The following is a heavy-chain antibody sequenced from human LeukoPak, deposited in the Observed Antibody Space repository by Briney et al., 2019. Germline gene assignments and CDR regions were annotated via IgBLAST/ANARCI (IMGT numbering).Heavy chain of an antibody. V-gene: IGHV1-2*02. CDR1: GYTFTGDF. J-gene: IGHJ4*02. D-gene: IGHD3-16*02. CDR3: TRGVKDEYVWGSYRYYFDY. Sequence: GASVKVSCKASGYTFTGDFMHWVRQAPGQGLEWMGWINPNSGGTKYAEKFQGRVTMTRDTSITTAYMEVSRLTSDDTAIYYCTRGVKDEYVWGSYRYYFDYWGQGTLVTVSP. CDR2: INPNSGGT.